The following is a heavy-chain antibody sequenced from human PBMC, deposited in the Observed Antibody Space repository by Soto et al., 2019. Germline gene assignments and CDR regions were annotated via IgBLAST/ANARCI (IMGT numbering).Heavy chain of an antibody. D-gene: IGHD3-10*01. V-gene: IGHV3-30*18. Sequence: PGGSLRLSCAASGFTFSSYGMHWVRQAPGKGLEWVAVISYDGSNKYFTYSVKGRFTISRDNSKNTLYLQMNSLRAEDTAVYYCAKDQRVTSYYYYGMDVWGQGTTVTVSS. J-gene: IGHJ6*02. CDR2: ISYDGSNK. CDR1: GFTFSSYG. CDR3: AKDQRVTSYYYYGMDV.